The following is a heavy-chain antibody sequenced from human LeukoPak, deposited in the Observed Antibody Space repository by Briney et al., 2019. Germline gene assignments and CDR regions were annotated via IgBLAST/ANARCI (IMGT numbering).Heavy chain of an antibody. CDR1: GFAFSGYG. Sequence: PGGSLRLSCEASGFAFSGYGMHWVRQAPGKGLEWVALISYDGSNKYYAESVKGRLTVSRDNSKNTLYLQMDSLRAEDTAVYYCAKDPFGVRSYYCYYYGMDVWGQGTTVTVSS. D-gene: IGHD3-3*01. CDR2: ISYDGSNK. V-gene: IGHV3-30*18. J-gene: IGHJ6*02. CDR3: AKDPFGVRSYYCYYYGMDV.